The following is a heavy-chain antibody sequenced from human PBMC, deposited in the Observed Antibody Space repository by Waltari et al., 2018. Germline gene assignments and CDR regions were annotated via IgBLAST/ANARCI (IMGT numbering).Heavy chain of an antibody. CDR1: GFTLSAFA. CDR3: AKDRWGGANYFDY. CDR2: SVDTSGAT. V-gene: IGHV3-23*04. D-gene: IGHD2-21*01. J-gene: IGHJ4*02. Sequence: VQLVESGGGLVQPGGSLRLSCTASGFTLSAFAMTWVRQAPGEGLVGVSSVDTSGATDYAESVKGRFSISRETSRNILYLEMSSLRTDDTALYFCAKDRWGGANYFDYWGQGTLATVSS.